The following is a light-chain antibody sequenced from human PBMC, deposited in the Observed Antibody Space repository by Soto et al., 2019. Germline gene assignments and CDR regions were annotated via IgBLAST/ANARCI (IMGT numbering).Light chain of an antibody. CDR3: LQALQLRT. CDR2: LGS. V-gene: IGKV2-28*01. CDR1: QSLLYSNGYNY. J-gene: IGKJ1*01. Sequence: DIVMTQSPLSLKVTPGEPATISCRSSQSLLYSNGYNYVDWYLQKPGQSPQLLIYLGSNRASVVHDRFSGSGAGTDFTMKINRVEDEDVAVYYCLQALQLRTFGQGTKVEIK.